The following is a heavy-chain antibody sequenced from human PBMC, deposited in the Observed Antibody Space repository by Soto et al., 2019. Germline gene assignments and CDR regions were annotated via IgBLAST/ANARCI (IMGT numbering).Heavy chain of an antibody. V-gene: IGHV4-39*01. CDR3: ASPKIAFYNWFDP. CDR1: RCSLSSSSYY. Sequence: GSISRCSLSSSSYYWGWIRQPAGKGLEWIGSIYYSGSTYYNPSLKSRVTISVDTSKNQFSLKLSSVTAADTAVYYCASPKIAFYNWFDPWGQGTLVTVS. D-gene: IGHD3-3*02. CDR2: IYYSGST. J-gene: IGHJ5*02.